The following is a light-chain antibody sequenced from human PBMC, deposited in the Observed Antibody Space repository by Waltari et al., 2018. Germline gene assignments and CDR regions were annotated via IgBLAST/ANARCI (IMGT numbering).Light chain of an antibody. CDR1: ILGSKY. CDR3: QALGSNRWV. CDR2: QDL. J-gene: IGLJ3*02. V-gene: IGLV3-1*01. Sequence: SSELTQPPSVSVSPGQTASIPCSGDILGSKYASWYQHKPGHSPLLVLYQDLNRPSGIPERFSGSKSGNTATLTISGTQAMDDADYYCQALGSNRWVFGGGTKLTVL.